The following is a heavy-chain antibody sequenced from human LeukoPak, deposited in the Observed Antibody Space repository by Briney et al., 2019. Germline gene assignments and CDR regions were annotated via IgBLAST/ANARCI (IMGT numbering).Heavy chain of an antibody. J-gene: IGHJ4*02. CDR3: ARDHQYYFDY. V-gene: IGHV3-30-3*01. CDR1: GFTFSSYA. CDR2: ISYDGSNK. D-gene: IGHD2-2*01. Sequence: GGSLRLSCAASGFTFSSYAMHWVRQAPGKGLEWVAVISYDGSNKYYADSVNGRFTISRDNSKNTLYLQMNSLRAEDTAVYYCARDHQYYFDYWGQGTLVTVSS.